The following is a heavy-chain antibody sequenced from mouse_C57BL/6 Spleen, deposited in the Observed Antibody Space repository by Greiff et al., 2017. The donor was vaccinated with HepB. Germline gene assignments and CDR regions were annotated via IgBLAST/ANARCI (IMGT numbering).Heavy chain of an antibody. CDR3: TIYYDYDGAWFAY. Sequence: DVQLQESGGGLVQPGGSMKLSCVASGFTFSNYWMNWVRQSPEKGLEWVAQIRLKSDNYATHYAESVKGRFTISRDDSNSSVYLQMNNLRAEDTGIYYCTIYYDYDGAWFAYWGQGTLVTVSA. CDR2: IRLKSDNYAT. V-gene: IGHV6-3*01. D-gene: IGHD2-4*01. J-gene: IGHJ3*01. CDR1: GFTFSNYW.